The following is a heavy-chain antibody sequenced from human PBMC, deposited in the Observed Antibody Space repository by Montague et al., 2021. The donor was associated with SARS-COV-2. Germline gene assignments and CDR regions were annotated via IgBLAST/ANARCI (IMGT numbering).Heavy chain of an antibody. J-gene: IGHJ4*02. Sequence: SETLSLTCAVSGGFISSGNWCCWFRQPPGKGLVWIGGIFHSGAASYNPSLKSRLTISMDKSKNEFSLKLNSVTAADTAMYYCAGDFVAAVPDRFDSWGQGVLVTVSS. CDR3: AGDFVAAVPDRFDS. CDR1: GGFISSGNW. V-gene: IGHV4/OR15-8*02. D-gene: IGHD6-13*01. CDR2: IFHSGAA.